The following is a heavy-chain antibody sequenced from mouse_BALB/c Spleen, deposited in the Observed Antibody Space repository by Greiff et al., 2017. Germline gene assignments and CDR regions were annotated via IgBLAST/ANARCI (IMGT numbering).Heavy chain of an antibody. J-gene: IGHJ3*01. D-gene: IGHD2-14*01. CDR3: ARSYRYDVGTWFAY. V-gene: IGHV1S81*02. CDR2: INPSNGRT. CDR1: GYTFTSYW. Sequence: VQLQQPGAELVKPGASVKLSCKASGYTFTSYWMHWVKQRPGQGLEWIGEINPSNGRTNYNEKFKSKATLTVDKSSSTAYMQLSSLTSADSAVYYCARSYRYDVGTWFAYWGQGTLVTVSA.